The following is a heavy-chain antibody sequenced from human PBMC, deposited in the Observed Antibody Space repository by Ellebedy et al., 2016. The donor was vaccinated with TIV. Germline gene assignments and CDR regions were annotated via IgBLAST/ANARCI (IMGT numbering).Heavy chain of an antibody. CDR3: ARPAPDTIFGSLNAFDI. J-gene: IGHJ3*02. Sequence: SETLSLXXTVSGGSISSSSYYWGWIRQPPGKGLEWIGSIYYSGSTYYNPSLKSRVTISVDTSKNQFSLKLSSVTAADTAVYYCARPAPDTIFGSLNAFDIWGQGTMVTVSS. D-gene: IGHD3-3*01. CDR1: GGSISSSSYY. V-gene: IGHV4-39*01. CDR2: IYYSGST.